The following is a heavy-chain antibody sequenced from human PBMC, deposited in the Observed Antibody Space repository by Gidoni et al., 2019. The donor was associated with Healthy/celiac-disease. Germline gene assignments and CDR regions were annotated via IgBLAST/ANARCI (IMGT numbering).Heavy chain of an antibody. V-gene: IGHV3-23*01. D-gene: IGHD5-18*01. CDR2: ISGSGGST. Sequence: EVQLLESGGGLVQPGGSLRLSGAASGFTFSSYAMSWVRQAPGKGLEWVSAISGSGGSTYYADSVKGRFTISRDNSKNTLYLQMNSLRAEDTAVYYCAKGGNVDTAMVKWFDPWGQGTLVTVSS. J-gene: IGHJ5*02. CDR3: AKGGNVDTAMVKWFDP. CDR1: GFTFSSYA.